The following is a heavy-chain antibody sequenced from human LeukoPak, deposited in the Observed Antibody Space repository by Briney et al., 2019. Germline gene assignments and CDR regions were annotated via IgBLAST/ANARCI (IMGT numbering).Heavy chain of an antibody. J-gene: IGHJ4*02. Sequence: GGSLRVSCAASGFTFSDYYLSWIRQAPGKGLEWVSYISGGSTYTNHADSVKGRFTVSRDNAKNSLYLQLDSLRAEDTAVYYCARGGYRHYFDSWGQGTLVTVSS. CDR3: ARGGYRHYFDS. CDR1: GFTFSDYY. V-gene: IGHV3-11*06. CDR2: ISGGSTYT. D-gene: IGHD5-18*01.